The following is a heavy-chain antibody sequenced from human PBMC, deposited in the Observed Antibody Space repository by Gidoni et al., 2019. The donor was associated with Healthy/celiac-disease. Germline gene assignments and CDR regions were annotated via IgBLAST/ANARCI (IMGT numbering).Heavy chain of an antibody. D-gene: IGHD5-12*01. Sequence: QVQLVKSGAEVKKPGSSVKVSCKASGGTFSSYAISWVRQATGQGLEWMGGIIPIFGTANYAQKFQGRVTITADESTSTAYMELSSLRSEDTAVYYCARGRGYSGYDDYYYYGMDVWGQGTTVTVSS. CDR1: GGTFSSYA. CDR3: ARGRGYSGYDDYYYYGMDV. CDR2: IIPIFGTA. J-gene: IGHJ6*02. V-gene: IGHV1-69*01.